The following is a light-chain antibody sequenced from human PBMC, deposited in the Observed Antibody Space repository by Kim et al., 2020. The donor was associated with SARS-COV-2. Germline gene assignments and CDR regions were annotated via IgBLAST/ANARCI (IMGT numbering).Light chain of an antibody. CDR2: FTS. CDR1: ERFRSY. V-gene: IGKV3-11*01. J-gene: IGKJ5*01. CDR3: QQRSYWPPIT. Sequence: SPVDQPSPYGKASERFRSYLACYQQKPRRTPRLLIYFTSNSATDIPTWFIVTWSETDFTLTISRLEPEDFAVYYCQQRSYWPPITFGQGTRLDIK.